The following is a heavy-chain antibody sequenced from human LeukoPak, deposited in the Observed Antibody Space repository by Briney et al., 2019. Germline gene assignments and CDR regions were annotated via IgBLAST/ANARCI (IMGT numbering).Heavy chain of an antibody. CDR1: GGSIGSHY. CDR2: VYYSGST. CDR3: ARGLMMAVAGRGEFHY. Sequence: SETLSLTCTVSGGSIGSHYWSWIRQSPGKGLEWIGCVYYSGSTNYNPSLKSRVTISVDTSKNQFSLKLSSVTAADTAVYYCARGLMMAVAGRGEFHYWGQGTLVTVSS. J-gene: IGHJ4*02. D-gene: IGHD6-13*01. V-gene: IGHV4-59*11.